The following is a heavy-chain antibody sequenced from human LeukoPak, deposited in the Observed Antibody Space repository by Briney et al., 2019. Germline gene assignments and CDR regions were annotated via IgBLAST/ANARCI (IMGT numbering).Heavy chain of an antibody. J-gene: IGHJ4*02. CDR2: INPNSGGT. D-gene: IGHD6-19*01. V-gene: IGHV1-2*02. CDR1: GYTFTDYH. CDR3: TRFRHVAVAGTPHFDY. Sequence: ASVKVSCKASGYTFTDYHIHWVRQAPGQGLEWMGWINPNSGGTNYAEKFHGRLTTTRDTSISTAFMELSGRRSDDTAVYYCTRFRHVAVAGTPHFDYWGQGALVTVSS.